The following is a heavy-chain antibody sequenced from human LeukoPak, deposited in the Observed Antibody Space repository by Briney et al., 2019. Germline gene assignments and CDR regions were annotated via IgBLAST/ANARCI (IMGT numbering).Heavy chain of an antibody. CDR2: IYYSGST. V-gene: IGHV4-59*01. Sequence: PSETLSLTCTVSGGSISSYYWSWIRQPPGRGLEWIGYIYYSGSTNYNPSLKSRVTISVDTSKNQFSLKLSSVTAADTAVYYCARSLIRAFDIWGQGTMVTVSS. J-gene: IGHJ3*02. CDR3: ARSLIRAFDI. D-gene: IGHD2-8*01. CDR1: GGSISSYY.